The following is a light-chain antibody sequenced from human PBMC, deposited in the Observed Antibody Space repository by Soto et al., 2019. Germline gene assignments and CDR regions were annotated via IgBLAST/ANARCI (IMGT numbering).Light chain of an antibody. V-gene: IGKV3-11*01. CDR3: QQSYSTLPIT. CDR1: QSVSSY. Sequence: EIVLTQSPATLSLSPCERATLSGSSSQSVSSYLAWYQQKPGQAPRLLIYDASNRATGIPARFSGSGSGTDFTLTISSLQPEDFATYYCQQSYSTLPITFGQGTRLEIK. CDR2: DAS. J-gene: IGKJ5*01.